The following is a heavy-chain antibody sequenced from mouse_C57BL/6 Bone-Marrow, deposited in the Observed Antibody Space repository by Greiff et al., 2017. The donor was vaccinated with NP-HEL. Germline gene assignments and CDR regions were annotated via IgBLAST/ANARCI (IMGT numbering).Heavy chain of an antibody. CDR1: GYTFTSYW. CDR3: ARGSNEFAY. D-gene: IGHD1-1*01. J-gene: IGHJ3*01. CDR2: IDPSDSYT. V-gene: IGHV1-50*01. Sequence: QVQLQQPGAELVKPGASVKLSCKASGYTFTSYWMQWVKQRPGQGLEWIGEIDPSDSYTNYNQKFKGKATLTVDTSSSTAYMQLSSLTSEDSAVYYCARGSNEFAYWGQGTLVTVSA.